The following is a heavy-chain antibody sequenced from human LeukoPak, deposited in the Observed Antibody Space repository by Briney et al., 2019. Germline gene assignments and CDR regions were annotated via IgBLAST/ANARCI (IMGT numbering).Heavy chain of an antibody. CDR1: GGSISSGGYS. J-gene: IGHJ4*02. CDR2: IYHSGST. D-gene: IGHD5-18*01. CDR3: ARARGYSYGFSDYYFDY. V-gene: IGHV4-30-2*01. Sequence: SEPLSLTCAVSGGSISSGGYSWSWIRQPPGKGLEWIGYIYHSGSTYYNPSLKSRVTISVDRSKNQFSLKLSSVTAADTAVYYCARARGYSYGFSDYYFDYWGQGTLVTVSS.